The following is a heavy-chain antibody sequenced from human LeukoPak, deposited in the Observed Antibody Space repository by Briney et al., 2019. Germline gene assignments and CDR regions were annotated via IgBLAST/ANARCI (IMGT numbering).Heavy chain of an antibody. D-gene: IGHD1-1*01. CDR2: IYYSGST. V-gene: IGHV4-59*01. J-gene: IGHJ6*03. Sequence: SQTLSLTCTVSGGSISSYYWSWIRQPPGKGLEWIGYIYYSGSTNYNPSLKSRVTISVDTSKNQFSLKLSSVTAADTAVYYCARDRSVLERRPAFGYYYMDVWGKGTTVTVSS. CDR1: GGSISSYY. CDR3: ARDRSVLERRPAFGYYYMDV.